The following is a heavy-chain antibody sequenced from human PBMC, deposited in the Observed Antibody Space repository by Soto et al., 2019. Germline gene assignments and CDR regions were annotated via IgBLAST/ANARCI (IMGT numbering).Heavy chain of an antibody. CDR3: ARWDGYNGFVGYYYGMDV. D-gene: IGHD5-12*01. V-gene: IGHV3-48*03. J-gene: IGHJ6*02. CDR2: ISSSGSTI. CDR1: GFTFSSYE. Sequence: VQLVESGGGLVQPGGSLRLSCAASGFTFSSYEMNWVRQAPGKGLEWVSYISSSGSTIYYADSVKGRFTISRDNAKNSLYLQMNSLRAEDTAVYYCARWDGYNGFVGYYYGMDVWGQGTTVTVSS.